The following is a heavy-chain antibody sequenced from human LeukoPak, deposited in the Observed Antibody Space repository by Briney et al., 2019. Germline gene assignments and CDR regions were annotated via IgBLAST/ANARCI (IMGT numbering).Heavy chain of an antibody. D-gene: IGHD5-24*01. V-gene: IGHV1-2*02. CDR2: INPNSGGT. CDR3: ASFPRDAYTSVWDH. CDR1: GYTFTGYY. J-gene: IGHJ4*02. Sequence: GASVKVSCKASGYTFTGYYMHWVRQAPGQGLEWMGRINPNSGGTNYAQKFQGRVTMTRDTSISTAYMELSSLRSDDTAMYYCASFPRDAYTSVWDHWGQGTLVTVSS.